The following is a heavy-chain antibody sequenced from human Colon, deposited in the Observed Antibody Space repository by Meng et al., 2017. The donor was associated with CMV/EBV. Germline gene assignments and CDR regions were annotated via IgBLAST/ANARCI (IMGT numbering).Heavy chain of an antibody. D-gene: IGHD2-15*01. J-gene: IGHJ6*02. V-gene: IGHV3-23*01. CDR2: ISGSGGST. Sequence: GESLKISCAASGFTFSSYAVSWVRQAPGKGLEWVSAISGSGGSTYYADSVKGRFTISRDNSKNTLYLQMNSLRAEDTAVYYCAFALGYCSGGSCRMYGMDVWGQGTTVTVSS. CDR3: AFALGYCSGGSCRMYGMDV. CDR1: GFTFSSYA.